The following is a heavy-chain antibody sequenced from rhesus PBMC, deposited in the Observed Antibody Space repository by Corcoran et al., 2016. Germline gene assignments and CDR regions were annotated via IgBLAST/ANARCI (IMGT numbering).Heavy chain of an antibody. J-gene: IGHJ4*01. CDR2: ISYTGGST. CDR1: GFRFSDYY. CDR3: ARDFYSGSFFDY. V-gene: IGHV3S18*01. Sequence: EVQLVESGGGLAKPGGSLRLSCAASGFRFSDYYMYWVRLSPGKGLGGVSGISYTGGSTYYADAVKGRFTISRENAKNTLYLQMDSLRAEDTAVYYCARDFYSGSFFDYWGQGVLVTVSS. D-gene: IGHD3-16*01.